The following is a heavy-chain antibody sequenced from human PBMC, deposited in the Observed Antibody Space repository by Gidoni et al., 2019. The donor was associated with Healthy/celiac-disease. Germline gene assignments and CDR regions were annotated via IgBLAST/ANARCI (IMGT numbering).Heavy chain of an antibody. J-gene: IGHJ6*02. CDR1: GGSFSGYY. D-gene: IGHD3-10*01. CDR3: ASLSSYYYGSGYYYYGMDV. V-gene: IGHV4-34*01. CDR2: INHSGST. Sequence: QVQLQQWGAGLLKPSETLSLTCAVYGGSFSGYYWSWIRQPPGKGLEWIGEINHSGSTNYNPSLKSRVTISVDTSKNQFSLKLSSVTAADTAVYYCASLSSYYYGSGYYYYGMDVWGQGTTVTVSS.